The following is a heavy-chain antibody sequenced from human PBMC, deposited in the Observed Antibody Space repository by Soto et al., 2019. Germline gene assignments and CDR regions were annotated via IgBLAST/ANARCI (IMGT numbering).Heavy chain of an antibody. Sequence: QITLKESGPTLVKPTQTLTLTCSFSGLSLSTSGEAVAGIRQPPGKALEWLALIYWDDDKLFNPTLKTRLTITKDTSKNQVVLTLTNMDPVDTATYSCAHYVSASPAGWFDPWGQGILVTVSS. J-gene: IGHJ5*02. CDR3: AHYVSASPAGWFDP. D-gene: IGHD3-10*01. V-gene: IGHV2-5*02. CDR2: IYWDDDK. CDR1: GLSLSTSGEA.